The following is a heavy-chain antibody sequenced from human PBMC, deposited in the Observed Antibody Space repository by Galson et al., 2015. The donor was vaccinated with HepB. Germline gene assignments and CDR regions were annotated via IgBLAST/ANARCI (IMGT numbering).Heavy chain of an antibody. D-gene: IGHD2-2*01. CDR3: AKDARYCSSTSCWDARTSYYFDY. J-gene: IGHJ4*02. CDR1: GFTFDDYT. Sequence: SLRLSCAASGFTFDDYTMHWVRQAPGKGLEWVSLISWDGGSTYYADSVKGRFTISRDNSKNSLYLQMNSLRTEDTALYYCAKDARYCSSTSCWDARTSYYFDYWGQGTLVTVSS. V-gene: IGHV3-43*01. CDR2: ISWDGGST.